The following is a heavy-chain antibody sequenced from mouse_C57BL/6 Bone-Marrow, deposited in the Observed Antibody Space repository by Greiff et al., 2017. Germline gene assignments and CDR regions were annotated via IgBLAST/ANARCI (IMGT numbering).Heavy chain of an antibody. CDR1: GFTFTDYY. J-gene: IGHJ3*01. V-gene: IGHV7-3*01. CDR2: IRNKANGYTT. Sequence: EVKLVESGGGLVQPGGSLSLSCAASGFTFTDYYMSWVRQPPGTALEWLGFIRNKANGYTTEYSASVKGRFTISRDNSQSILYLQMNALRAEDSATYYCARSLYGNYEGFAYWGQGTLVTVSA. D-gene: IGHD2-1*01. CDR3: ARSLYGNYEGFAY.